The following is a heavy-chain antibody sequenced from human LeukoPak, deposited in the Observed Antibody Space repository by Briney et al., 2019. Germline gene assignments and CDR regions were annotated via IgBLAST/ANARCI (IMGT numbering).Heavy chain of an antibody. CDR3: ARGSRGYSYG. V-gene: IGHV4-30-2*01. CDR1: GGSISSGGHS. Sequence: PSETLSLTCTVSGGSISSGGHSWSWIRQPPGKGLEWIGYIYHSGSGSTYYNPSLKSRVTISIDKSKNQFSLKLSSVTAADTAVYYCARGSRGYSYGWGQGTLVTVSS. D-gene: IGHD5-18*01. CDR2: IYHSGSGST. J-gene: IGHJ4*02.